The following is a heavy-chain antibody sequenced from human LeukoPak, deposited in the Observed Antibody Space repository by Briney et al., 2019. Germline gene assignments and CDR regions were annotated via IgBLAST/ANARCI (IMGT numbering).Heavy chain of an antibody. Sequence: SETLSLTCTVSGGSINTYYWSWIRQPAGKGVEWIGRIYTRGGTNYNPSLKSRVTMSVDTSKNQFSLKLSSVTAADTAVYYCARGRYCSADICSGGDAFDIWGQGTMVSVSS. CDR1: GGSINTYY. V-gene: IGHV4-4*07. CDR2: IYTRGGT. D-gene: IGHD2-15*01. CDR3: ARGRYCSADICSGGDAFDI. J-gene: IGHJ3*02.